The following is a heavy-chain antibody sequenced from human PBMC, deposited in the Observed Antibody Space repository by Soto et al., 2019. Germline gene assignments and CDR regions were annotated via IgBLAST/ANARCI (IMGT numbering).Heavy chain of an antibody. Sequence: GGSLRLSCAASGFTFSSYAMSWVRQAPGKGLEWVSAISGSGGSTYYADSVKGRFTISRDNSKNTLYLQMNSLRAEDTAVYYCAKIEGRVVAATHIRPDAEYFQHWGQGTLVTVSS. J-gene: IGHJ1*01. CDR3: AKIEGRVVAATHIRPDAEYFQH. D-gene: IGHD2-15*01. CDR2: ISGSGGST. V-gene: IGHV3-23*01. CDR1: GFTFSSYA.